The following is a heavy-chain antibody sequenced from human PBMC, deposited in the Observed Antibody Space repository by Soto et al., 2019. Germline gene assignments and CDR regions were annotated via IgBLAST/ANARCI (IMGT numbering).Heavy chain of an antibody. J-gene: IGHJ5*02. CDR2: VSGSGDNT. CDR1: GFPFSGYA. CDR3: ARRPSYDFWSGDRFDP. V-gene: IGHV3-23*01. D-gene: IGHD3-3*01. Sequence: EVQLLESGGGLVQPGGSLRLSCAASGFPFSGYAMSWVRQAPGKGLEWVSAVSGSGDNTYYADSVKGRFTTSRDNSKNTLFLQMNSLRAEDTAVYYCARRPSYDFWSGDRFDPWGQGIRVTVSS.